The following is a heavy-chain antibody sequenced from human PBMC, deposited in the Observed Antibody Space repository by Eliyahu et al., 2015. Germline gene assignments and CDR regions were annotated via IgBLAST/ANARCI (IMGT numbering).Heavy chain of an antibody. CDR2: ISHSGNT. CDR3: ARQVASGRXAFDY. J-gene: IGHJ4*02. CDR1: DYSMNTDYW. D-gene: IGHD3-10*01. V-gene: IGHV4-38-2*02. Sequence: QVQLQESGPGLLXPSETLSLTCTVSDYSMNTDYWWGWIRQPPGKGLEWIGSISHSGNTYYNPSLESRLTLSVDTSENQFSLRVISVTAADTAVYYCARQVASGRXAFDYWGQGTLVTVSS.